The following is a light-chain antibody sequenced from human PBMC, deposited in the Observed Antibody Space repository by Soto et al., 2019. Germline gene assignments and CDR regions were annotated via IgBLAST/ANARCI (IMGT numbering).Light chain of an antibody. CDR2: KAS. J-gene: IGKJ1*01. Sequence: DIQMTQSPSTLSASVGDRVTITCRASQYISSWLAWYQQKPGKAPKLLIYKASRLESGVTSRFSGSGSGIEFHLTISSLQTDYFTNYYCKQYKSQRTFGQGTKVEIK. V-gene: IGKV1-5*03. CDR1: QYISSW. CDR3: KQYKSQRT.